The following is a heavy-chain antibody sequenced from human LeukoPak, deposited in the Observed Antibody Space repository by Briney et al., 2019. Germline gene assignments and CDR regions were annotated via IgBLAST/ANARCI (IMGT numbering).Heavy chain of an antibody. J-gene: IGHJ4*02. CDR2: IYYSGST. D-gene: IGHD6-13*01. CDR3: ATGAAAGTPSDY. CDR1: GGSISSYY. Sequence: SETLSLTCTVSGGSISSYYWSWIRQPPGKGLEWIGYIYYSGSTNYNPSLKSRVTISVDTSKNQFSLKLSSVTAADTAVYYCATGAAAGTPSDYWGQGTLVTVSS. V-gene: IGHV4-59*08.